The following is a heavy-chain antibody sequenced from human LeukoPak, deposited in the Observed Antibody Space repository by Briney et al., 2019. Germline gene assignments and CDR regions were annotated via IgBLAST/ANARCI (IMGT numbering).Heavy chain of an antibody. CDR3: PRDSSGWYYFDC. CDR1: GFTFSNYE. Sequence: PGGSLRLSCAASGFTFSNYEMNWVRQAPGKGLEWVSYISRSSGGSIYYADSVKGRFTISRDNAKNSLYLQMNSLRAEDTAVYYCPRDSSGWYYFDCWGQGILVTVSS. CDR2: ISRSSGGSI. J-gene: IGHJ4*02. V-gene: IGHV3-48*03. D-gene: IGHD6-19*01.